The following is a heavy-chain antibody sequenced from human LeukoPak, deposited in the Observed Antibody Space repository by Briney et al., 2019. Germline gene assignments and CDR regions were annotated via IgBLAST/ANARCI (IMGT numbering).Heavy chain of an antibody. J-gene: IGHJ4*02. V-gene: IGHV4-4*09. CDR3: VQTIGWPGFDY. CDR2: IYSGVPT. D-gene: IGHD6-19*01. Sequence: PSETLSLTCTTSGVSISRFYWSWVRQPPGKGLKWIGNIYSGVPTYFNPSLKSRVIISVDTSKNQFSLNLTSVTAADTAMYYCVQTIGWPGFDYWGQGILVTVSS. CDR1: GVSISRFY.